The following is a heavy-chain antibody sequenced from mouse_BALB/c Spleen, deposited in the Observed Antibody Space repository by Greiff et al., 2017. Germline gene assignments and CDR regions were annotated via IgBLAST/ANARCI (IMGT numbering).Heavy chain of an antibody. CDR3: ARRRITTVVADY. J-gene: IGHJ2*01. D-gene: IGHD1-1*01. V-gene: IGHV1S81*02. Sequence: QVQLQQPGAELVKPGASVKLSCKASGYTFTSYWMHWVKQRPGQGLEWIGEINPSNGRTNYNEKFKSKATLTVDKSSSTAYMQLSSLTSEDSAVYYCARRRITTVVADYWGQGTTLTVSS. CDR1: GYTFTSYW. CDR2: INPSNGRT.